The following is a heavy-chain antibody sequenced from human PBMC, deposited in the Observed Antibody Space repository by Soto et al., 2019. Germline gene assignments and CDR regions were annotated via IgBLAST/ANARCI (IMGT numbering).Heavy chain of an antibody. CDR1: GGSISSGDYY. V-gene: IGHV4-30-4*01. D-gene: IGHD3-3*01. CDR2: IYYSGST. Sequence: PSETLSLICTVSGGSISSGDYYWSWIRQSPGKGLEWIGYIYYSGSTYYNPSLKSRVTISIDTSKNQFSLKLTSVTAADTAVYYCARDGLDFWSGYRSFAFWGQGTLVTVSS. CDR3: ARDGLDFWSGYRSFAF. J-gene: IGHJ4*02.